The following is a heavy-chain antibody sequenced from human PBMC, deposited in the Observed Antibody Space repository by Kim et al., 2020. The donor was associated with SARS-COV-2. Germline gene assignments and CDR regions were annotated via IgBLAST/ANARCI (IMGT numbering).Heavy chain of an antibody. V-gene: IGHV1-69*13. CDR1: GGTFSSYA. J-gene: IGHJ6*02. Sequence: SVKVSCKASGGTFSSYAISWVRQAPGQGLEWMGGIIPIFGTANYAQKFQGRVTITADESTSTAYMELSSLRSEDTAVYYCARVRFLEWLFAYNYYGMDVWGQGTTVTVSS. CDR3: ARVRFLEWLFAYNYYGMDV. D-gene: IGHD3-3*01. CDR2: IIPIFGTA.